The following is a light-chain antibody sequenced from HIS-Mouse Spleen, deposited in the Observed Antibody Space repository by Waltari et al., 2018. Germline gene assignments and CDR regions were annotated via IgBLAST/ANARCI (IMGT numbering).Light chain of an antibody. J-gene: IGKJ1*01. CDR2: GAS. CDR1: QSVSSSY. CDR3: QQYGSSPPWT. V-gene: IGKV3-20*01. Sequence: EIVLTQSPGTLSLSPGERATLSCRASQSVSSSYLAWYQQKPGQAPRLLIYGASSRATGIPDSFSGIGSGTDFTLTISRLEPEDFAVYYCQQYGSSPPWTFGQGTKVEIK.